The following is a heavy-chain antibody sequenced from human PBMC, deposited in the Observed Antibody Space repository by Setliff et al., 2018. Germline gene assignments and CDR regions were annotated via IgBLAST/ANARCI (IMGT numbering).Heavy chain of an antibody. V-gene: IGHV4-59*01. D-gene: IGHD2-21*02. CDR3: ARDRGGDWIYYFDY. CDR2: IYYSGST. J-gene: IGHJ4*02. CDR1: GGSISSYY. Sequence: SETLSLTCTVSGGSISSYYWSWIRQPPGKGLEWIGYIYYSGSTNYNPSLKSRVTISVDTSKNQFSLKLSSVTAADTAVYYCARDRGGDWIYYFDYWGQGTLVTISS.